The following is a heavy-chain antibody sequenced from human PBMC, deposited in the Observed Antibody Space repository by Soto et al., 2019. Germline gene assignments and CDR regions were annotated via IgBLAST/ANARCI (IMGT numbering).Heavy chain of an antibody. V-gene: IGHV3-33*01. Sequence: QVQLVESGGGVVQPGRSLRLSCAASGFIFNTYGMHWVRQAPGKGLEWVAVIYYDGRNKYYADSVKGRFTISRDNSKNTLNLQMNSLRVEDTVVYYCARDLGELWPSVGGYWGQGTLVTVSS. CDR1: GFIFNTYG. D-gene: IGHD1-26*01. CDR2: IYYDGRNK. J-gene: IGHJ4*02. CDR3: ARDLGELWPSVGGY.